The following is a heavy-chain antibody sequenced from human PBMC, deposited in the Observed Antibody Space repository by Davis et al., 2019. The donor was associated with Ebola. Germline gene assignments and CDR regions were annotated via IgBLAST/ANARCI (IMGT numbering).Heavy chain of an antibody. CDR2: ISSSGSTT. J-gene: IGHJ6*04. CDR1: GFTFSSYS. Sequence: GESLKISCAASGFTFSSYSMNWVRQAPGKGLEWVSYISSSGSTTYYADSVKGRFTISRDNAKNSLYLQMNTLRDEDTAVYYCAGASRDYYYGMDVWGKGTTVTVSS. CDR3: AGASRDYYYGMDV. V-gene: IGHV3-48*02.